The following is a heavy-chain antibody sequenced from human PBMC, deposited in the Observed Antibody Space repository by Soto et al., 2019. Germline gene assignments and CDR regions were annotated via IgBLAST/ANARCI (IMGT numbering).Heavy chain of an antibody. J-gene: IGHJ6*03. CDR1: GFTFSSYG. V-gene: IGHV3-33*01. Sequence: PGGSLRLSCAASGFTFSSYGMHWVRQAPGKGLEWVAVIWYDGSNKYYADSVKGRFTISRDNSKNTLYLQMNSLRAEDTAVYYCARESGGRAAGTFYYYMDVWGKGTTVTVSS. CDR2: IWYDGSNK. CDR3: ARESGGRAAGTFYYYMDV. D-gene: IGHD6-13*01.